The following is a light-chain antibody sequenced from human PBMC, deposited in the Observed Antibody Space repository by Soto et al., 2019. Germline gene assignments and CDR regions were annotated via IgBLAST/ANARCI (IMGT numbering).Light chain of an antibody. Sequence: DIQMTQSPSTLSASVGDRVTITCRASQSISSWLAWYQQKPGKAPKLLIYKASSLESGVPSRCSGSGSGTEFTITISSLQPDDFATYYCQQYNSYPQTFGQGTKVEIK. V-gene: IGKV1-5*03. CDR2: KAS. CDR1: QSISSW. J-gene: IGKJ1*01. CDR3: QQYNSYPQT.